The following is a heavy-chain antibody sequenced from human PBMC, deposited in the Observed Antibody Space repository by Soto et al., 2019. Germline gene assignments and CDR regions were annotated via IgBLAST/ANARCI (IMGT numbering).Heavy chain of an antibody. D-gene: IGHD3-10*01. CDR3: ARHRIEVVWRGVDF. CDR2: SSYNGGT. J-gene: IGHJ4*02. V-gene: IGHV4-39*01. CDR1: TDSSSFTNSY. Sequence: QLQLQESGPGLVKPSETLSLTCTVSTDSSSFTNSYWGWIRQPPGKGLQWIGSSSYNGGTFYNPSLKRSVVLSFDPCKKQSCLQVTSVTAADTAVYFFARHRIEVVWRGVDFWGQGSPVTVSS.